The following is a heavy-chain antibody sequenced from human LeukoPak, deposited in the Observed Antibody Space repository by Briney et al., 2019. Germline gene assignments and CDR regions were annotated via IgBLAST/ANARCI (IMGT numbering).Heavy chain of an antibody. CDR2: INPNSGGT. V-gene: IGHV1-2*02. Sequence: ASVKVSCKASGYTFTGYYMHWVRQAPGQGLEWMGWINPNSGGTNYAQKFQGRVTMTRDTSISTAYMELSRLRSDDTAVYYCAREYNGGWYYYFDYWGQGTLVTVSS. D-gene: IGHD6-19*01. CDR3: AREYNGGWYYYFDY. J-gene: IGHJ4*02. CDR1: GYTFTGYY.